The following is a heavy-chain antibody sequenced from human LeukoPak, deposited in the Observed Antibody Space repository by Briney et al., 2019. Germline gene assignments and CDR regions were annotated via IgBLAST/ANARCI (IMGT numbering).Heavy chain of an antibody. J-gene: IGHJ6*02. CDR3: AREYYDILTGYYPYYSYYGMDV. V-gene: IGHV3-30-3*01. CDR2: ISYDGSNK. Sequence: GGSLTLSYVASGFTFTSYAMHWVRQAPGQGLGWVAVISYDGSNKYYADSVKGRFTTSRDNSKNTLYLQLTSLRAEDTAVYYCAREYYDILTGYYPYYSYYGMDVWGQGTTVTVSS. CDR1: GFTFTSYA. D-gene: IGHD3-9*01.